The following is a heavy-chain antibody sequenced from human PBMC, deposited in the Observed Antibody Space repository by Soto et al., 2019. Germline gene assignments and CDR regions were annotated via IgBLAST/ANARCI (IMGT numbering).Heavy chain of an antibody. V-gene: IGHV1-18*01. D-gene: IGHD1-26*01. Sequence: ASVKVSCKASGYTFTSYVITWVRQAPGQGLEWMGWISAYTGNTHYAQKLQGRVTMTTDTSTSTAYMELRSLRSDDTAVYYCARVGSYFFGFDYWGQGTLVTVSS. J-gene: IGHJ4*02. CDR2: ISAYTGNT. CDR1: GYTFTSYV. CDR3: ARVGSYFFGFDY.